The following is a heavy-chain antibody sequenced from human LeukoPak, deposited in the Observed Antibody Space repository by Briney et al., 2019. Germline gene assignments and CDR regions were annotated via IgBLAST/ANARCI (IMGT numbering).Heavy chain of an antibody. J-gene: IGHJ4*02. D-gene: IGHD3-10*01. CDR3: ARVGLPYYYGSGSLYYFDY. CDR1: GYTFTSYG. V-gene: IGHV1-18*01. Sequence: GASVKVSCKASGYTFTSYGISWVRQAPGQGLEWMGWISAYNGNTNYAQKLQGRVTMTTDTSTSTAYMELRNLRSDDTAVYCCARVGLPYYYGSGSLYYFDYWGQGTLVTVSS. CDR2: ISAYNGNT.